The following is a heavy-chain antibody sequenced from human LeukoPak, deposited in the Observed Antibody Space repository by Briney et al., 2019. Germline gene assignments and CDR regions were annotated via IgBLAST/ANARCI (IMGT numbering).Heavy chain of an antibody. CDR3: TRRLDD. CDR1: GFSFNSDW. D-gene: IGHD3-16*01. Sequence: GGSLRLSCAASGFSFNSDWMDWVRQAPGKGLEWVANIKHDESEKNYLNSVKGRFTISRDNAQNSLYLQMNGLRVEDTAVYYCTRRLDDWGQGTLVTVSS. CDR2: IKHDESEK. J-gene: IGHJ4*02. V-gene: IGHV3-7*01.